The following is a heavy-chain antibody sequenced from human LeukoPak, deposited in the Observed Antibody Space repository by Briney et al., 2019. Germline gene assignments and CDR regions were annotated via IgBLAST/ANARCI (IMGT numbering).Heavy chain of an antibody. Sequence: PSQTLSLTCAISGDSVSSNSAAWNWIRQSPSRGLEWLGRTYYRSKWYNDYAVSVKSRITINPDTSKNQFSLQLSSVSPEDTAVHFCVRERGYDRDWSNRWFDYWGQGNLVTVSS. CDR2: TYYRSKWYN. D-gene: IGHD3-22*01. J-gene: IGHJ4*02. CDR3: VRERGYDRDWSNRWFDY. CDR1: GDSVSSNSAA. V-gene: IGHV6-1*01.